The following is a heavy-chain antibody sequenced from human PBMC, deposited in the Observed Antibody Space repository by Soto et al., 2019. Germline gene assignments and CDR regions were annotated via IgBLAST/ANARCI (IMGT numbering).Heavy chain of an antibody. V-gene: IGHV1-18*01. J-gene: IGHJ5*02. CDR2: ISLYSDGT. Sequence: QVPLVQSGGEVKRPGASVKVSCKTSGYTFSNYGITWVRQAPGQPLEWLGWISLYSDGTNYAQKFQGRVSMTTDTSTTTAYMELRSLRSDDTAVYYCARVVPGAEVWFGPWGQGTLVTVSS. CDR1: GYTFSNYG. CDR3: ARVVPGAEVWFGP. D-gene: IGHD2-2*01.